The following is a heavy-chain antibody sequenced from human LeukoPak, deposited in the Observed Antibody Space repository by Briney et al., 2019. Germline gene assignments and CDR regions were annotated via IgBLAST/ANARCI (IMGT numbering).Heavy chain of an antibody. CDR2: IKQDGSEK. V-gene: IGHV3-7*01. Sequence: GGSLRLSCAASGFTFSSYAMHWVRQAPGKGLEWVANIKQDGSEKYYVDSVKGRFTISRDNAKNSLHLQMNSLRAEDTAVYYCARVTYYYMDVWGKGTTVTVSS. J-gene: IGHJ6*03. CDR1: GFTFSSYA. CDR3: ARVTYYYMDV.